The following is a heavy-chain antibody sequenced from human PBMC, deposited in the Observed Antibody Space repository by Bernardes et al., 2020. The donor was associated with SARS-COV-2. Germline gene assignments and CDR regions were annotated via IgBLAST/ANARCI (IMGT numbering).Heavy chain of an antibody. CDR2: VSGSGDT. D-gene: IGHD2-21*02. CDR3: AKDYCGGDCDFFDY. Sequence: GGSLRLSCAASGFTLDTFAMSWVRQVPGKGLEWVSGVSGSGDTYYADSVKGRFTISRDNSKNILFLQMNDLRAEDTAGYYCAKDYCGGDCDFFDYWGQGTVVAVSS. J-gene: IGHJ4*02. V-gene: IGHV3-23*01. CDR1: GFTLDTFA.